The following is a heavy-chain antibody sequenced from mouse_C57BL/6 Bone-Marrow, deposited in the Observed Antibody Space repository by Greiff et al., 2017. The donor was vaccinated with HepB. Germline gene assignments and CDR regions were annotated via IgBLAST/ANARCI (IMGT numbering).Heavy chain of an antibody. D-gene: IGHD1-1*01. J-gene: IGHJ3*01. Sequence: QVQLQQPGAELVKPGASVKMSCKASGYTFTSYWITWVKQRPGQGLEWNGDIYPGSGSTNYNEKFKSKATLTVDTSSSTAYMQLSSLTSEDSAVYYCAYYYGSSFWFAYWGQGTLVTVSA. V-gene: IGHV1-55*01. CDR1: GYTFTSYW. CDR3: AYYYGSSFWFAY. CDR2: IYPGSGST.